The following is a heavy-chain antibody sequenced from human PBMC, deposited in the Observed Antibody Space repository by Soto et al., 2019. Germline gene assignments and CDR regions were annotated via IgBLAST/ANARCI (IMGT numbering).Heavy chain of an antibody. Sequence: ASVKVSCKASGYTFTSYGVSWVRQAPGQGLEWMGWISAYNGKANYAQKFQGRVTMTADKSTSTAYMELSSLRSEDTAVYYCARALQLGGDYYYYGMDVWGQGTTVTVSS. D-gene: IGHD6-6*01. CDR3: ARALQLGGDYYYYGMDV. CDR2: ISAYNGKA. V-gene: IGHV1-18*01. J-gene: IGHJ6*02. CDR1: GYTFTSYG.